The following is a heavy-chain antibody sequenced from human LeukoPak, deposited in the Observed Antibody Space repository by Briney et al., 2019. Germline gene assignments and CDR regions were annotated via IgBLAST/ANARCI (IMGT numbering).Heavy chain of an antibody. CDR2: INRNGGST. D-gene: IGHD2-8*01. CDR3: ARGFRNGPFDC. V-gene: IGHV3-20*04. Sequence: TGGSLRLSCAASGFTFDDYGMSWVRQPPGKGLEWVSGINRNGGSTDYADSVKGRFTISRDNAKNSHFLQMNSLRVEDTALYYCARGFRNGPFDCWGQGTLVTVSS. CDR1: GFTFDDYG. J-gene: IGHJ4*02.